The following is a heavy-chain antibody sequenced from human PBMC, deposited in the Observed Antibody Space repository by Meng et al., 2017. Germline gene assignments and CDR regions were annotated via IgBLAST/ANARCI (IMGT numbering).Heavy chain of an antibody. V-gene: IGHV1-2*02. J-gene: IGHJ4*02. D-gene: IGHD2-15*01. CDR2: INPNSGGT. Sequence: ASVKVSCKASGYTFTGYYMHWVRQAPGQGLEWMGWINPNSGGTNYAQKFQGRVTMTRDTSISTAYMELSSLRSEDTAVYYCARGSRGGSCYYGWGQGTLVTVSS. CDR1: GYTFTGYY. CDR3: ARGSRGGSCYYG.